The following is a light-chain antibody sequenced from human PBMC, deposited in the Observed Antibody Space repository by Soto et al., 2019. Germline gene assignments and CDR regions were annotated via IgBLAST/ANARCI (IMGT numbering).Light chain of an antibody. J-gene: IGLJ2*01. CDR3: QSYDSSNQV. Sequence: NFMLTQPHSVSASPGKTVTISCTRSSGSIASNYVQWYQQRPGSSPTTVIYDDNQRPSGVPDRFSGSIDSSSNSASLTISGLKTEDEADYYCQSYDSSNQVFGGGTKLTVL. CDR1: SGSIASNY. CDR2: DDN. V-gene: IGLV6-57*01.